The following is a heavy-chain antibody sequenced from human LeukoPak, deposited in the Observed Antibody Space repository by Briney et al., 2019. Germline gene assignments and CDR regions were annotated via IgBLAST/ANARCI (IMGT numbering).Heavy chain of an antibody. V-gene: IGHV3-23*01. CDR3: AESSYYDSSGYYREYYFDY. Sequence: GGSLRLSCAASGFTFGTYAMSWVRQAPGKGLEWVSSISGGGGSTYNTDSVKGRFTISRDNSKNTLYLQMNSLRAEDTAVYYCAESSYYDSSGYYREYYFDYWGQGTLVTVSS. J-gene: IGHJ4*02. D-gene: IGHD3-22*01. CDR1: GFTFGTYA. CDR2: ISGGGGST.